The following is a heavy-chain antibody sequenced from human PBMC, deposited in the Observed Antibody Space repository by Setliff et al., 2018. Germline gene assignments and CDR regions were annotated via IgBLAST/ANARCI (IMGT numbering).Heavy chain of an antibody. CDR1: GYTFTGYG. CDR2: IIPIFGTA. V-gene: IGHV1-18*01. D-gene: IGHD7-27*01. CDR3: ARPSHWDTTNWGAFDI. Sequence: GASVKVSCKASGYTFTGYGISWVRQAPGQGLEWMGGIIPIFGTANYAQKLQGRVTMTTDTSTSTAYMELRSLRSDDTAMYYCARPSHWDTTNWGAFDIWGQGTMVTVSS. J-gene: IGHJ3*02.